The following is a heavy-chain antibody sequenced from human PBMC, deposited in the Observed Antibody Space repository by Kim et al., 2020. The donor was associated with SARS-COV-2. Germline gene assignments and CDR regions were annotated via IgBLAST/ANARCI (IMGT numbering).Heavy chain of an antibody. J-gene: IGHJ4*02. V-gene: IGHV3-15*01. CDR3: TIAHGDYADY. D-gene: IGHD4-17*01. CDR2: TT. Sequence: TTDYAAPVKGRFTISRDDSKNTLYLQMNSLKTEDTAVYYCTIAHGDYADYWGQGTLVTVSS.